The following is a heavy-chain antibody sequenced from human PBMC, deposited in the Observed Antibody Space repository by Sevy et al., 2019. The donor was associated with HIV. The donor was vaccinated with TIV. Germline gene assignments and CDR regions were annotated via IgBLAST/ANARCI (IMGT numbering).Heavy chain of an antibody. V-gene: IGHV3-33*01. CDR1: GFTFISYG. CDR3: ARGSVYPGPLIDNFALDV. J-gene: IGHJ6*02. D-gene: IGHD2-8*01. CDR2: VWYDGNHR. Sequence: GGSLRLSCAASGFTFISYGMHWVRQAPGKGLEWVAVVWYDGNHRCYADSVRGRFTISRDNSQNTVYLQMNSLRAEDTAVYYWARGSVYPGPLIDNFALDVWGQGTTVTVSS.